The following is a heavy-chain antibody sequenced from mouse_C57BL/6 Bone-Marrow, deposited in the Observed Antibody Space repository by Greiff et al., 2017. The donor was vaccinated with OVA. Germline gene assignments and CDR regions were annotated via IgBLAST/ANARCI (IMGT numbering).Heavy chain of an antibody. CDR1: GYTFTSYW. J-gene: IGHJ4*01. CDR2: IDPSDSYT. CDR3: AREGYDYDVGVYYAMDY. V-gene: IGHV1-50*01. Sequence: VQLQQPGAELVKPGASVKLSCKASGYTFTSYWMQWVKQRPGQGLEWIGEIDPSDSYTTYNQKFKGKATLTVDTSSSTAYLPLSSLTSEDSAVYYCAREGYDYDVGVYYAMDYWGQGTSVTVSS. D-gene: IGHD2-4*01.